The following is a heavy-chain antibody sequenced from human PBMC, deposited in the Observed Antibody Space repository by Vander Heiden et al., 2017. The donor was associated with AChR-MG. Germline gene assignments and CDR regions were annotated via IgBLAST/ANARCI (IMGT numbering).Heavy chain of an antibody. D-gene: IGHD6-19*01. CDR2: ISSSSRYI. CDR1: GFTFSSYS. CDR3: ALSSGKADY. J-gene: IGHJ4*02. Sequence: EVQLVESGGGLVKPGGSLRLSCAASGFTFSSYSMNWVRQAPGKGLEWVSSISSSSRYIYDADSVKGRFTISRDNAKNSLYLKMNSLRAEDTAVYYCALSSGKADYWGQGTLVTVSS. V-gene: IGHV3-21*01.